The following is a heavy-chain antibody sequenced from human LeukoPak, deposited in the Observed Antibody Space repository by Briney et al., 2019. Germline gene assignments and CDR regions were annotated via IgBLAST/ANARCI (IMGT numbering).Heavy chain of an antibody. CDR1: GSTLTDLS. CDR3: VTDRTRLFWYFDV. Sequence: GASVKVSCKVFGSTLTDLSIHWVRQAPGKGPEYVGGSGPEDGTTFHAQNFQGRLTMTEDTATDTAYMELSSLRYEDTAVYYCVTDRTRLFWYFDVWGRGSLVLVSS. D-gene: IGHD6-19*01. V-gene: IGHV1-24*01. CDR2: SGPEDGTT. J-gene: IGHJ2*01.